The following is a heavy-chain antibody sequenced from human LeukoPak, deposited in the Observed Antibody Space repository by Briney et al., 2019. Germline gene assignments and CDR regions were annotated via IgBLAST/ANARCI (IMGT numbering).Heavy chain of an antibody. Sequence: SETLSLTCTVSGGSISSSSYYWGWIRQPPGKGLEWIGSIYYSGSTNYNPSLKSRVTISVDTSKNQFSLKLSSVTAADTAVYYCARKAEGYSYGYGDAFDIWGQGTMVTVSS. V-gene: IGHV4-39*07. D-gene: IGHD5-18*01. CDR2: IYYSGST. CDR1: GGSISSSSYY. J-gene: IGHJ3*02. CDR3: ARKAEGYSYGYGDAFDI.